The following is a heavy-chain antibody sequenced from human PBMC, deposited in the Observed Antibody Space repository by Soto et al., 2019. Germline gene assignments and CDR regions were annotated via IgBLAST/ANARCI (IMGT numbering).Heavy chain of an antibody. CDR1: GFTFSSYS. CDR2: ISSSSSTI. CDR3: AREGRYSGSDYFDY. Sequence: EVQLVESGGGLIQPGGSLRLSCAASGFTFSSYSMNWVRQAPGKGLEWISYISSSSSTIFYADSVKGRFTISRDNDKNSLYLQMNNLRDEDTAVYFCAREGRYSGSDYFDYWGQGTLVTVSS. V-gene: IGHV3-48*02. D-gene: IGHD5-12*01. J-gene: IGHJ4*02.